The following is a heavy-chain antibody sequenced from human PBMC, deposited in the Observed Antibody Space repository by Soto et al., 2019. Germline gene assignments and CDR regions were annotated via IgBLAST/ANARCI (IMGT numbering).Heavy chain of an antibody. CDR2: ISASDGGA. Sequence: GGSLRHSCAASGFTFSSYGMSWVRQAPEKGLEWVSGISASDGGAYYADSVKGRSTISRDNSENTLCLQMNSLRVEDTAVYCCAKGSDREYFQHWGQGTLVTVSS. J-gene: IGHJ1*01. CDR3: AKGSDREYFQH. CDR1: GFTFSSYG. V-gene: IGHV3-23*01. D-gene: IGHD3-10*01.